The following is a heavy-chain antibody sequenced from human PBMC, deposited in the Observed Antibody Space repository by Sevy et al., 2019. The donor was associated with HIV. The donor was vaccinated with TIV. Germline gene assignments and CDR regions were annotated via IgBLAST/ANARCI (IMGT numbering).Heavy chain of an antibody. CDR2: ISSSGHTI. Sequence: GGSLRLSCAASAFTFSDYYKSWIRQAPGKGLELVSYISSSGHTIYYADSVKGRFTISRDDAKNSLYLQMNRLRADDTAVYYCATEVDYSSSAFDYWGQGTLVTVSS. J-gene: IGHJ4*02. CDR1: AFTFSDYY. V-gene: IGHV3-11*01. CDR3: ATEVDYSSSAFDY. D-gene: IGHD6-6*01.